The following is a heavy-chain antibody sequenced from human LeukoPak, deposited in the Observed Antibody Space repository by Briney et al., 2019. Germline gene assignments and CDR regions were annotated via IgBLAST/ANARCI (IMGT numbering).Heavy chain of an antibody. CDR3: ARDHYDILTGLGGFDP. D-gene: IGHD3-9*01. V-gene: IGHV1-46*01. J-gene: IGHJ5*02. CDR1: GYTFTSYY. Sequence: GASVKVSCKASGYTFTSYYMHWVRQAPGQGLEWMGIINPSGGSTSYAQKFQGRVTMTRDTSTGTVYMELSSLRSEDTAVYYCARDHYDILTGLGGFDPWGQGTLVTVSS. CDR2: INPSGGST.